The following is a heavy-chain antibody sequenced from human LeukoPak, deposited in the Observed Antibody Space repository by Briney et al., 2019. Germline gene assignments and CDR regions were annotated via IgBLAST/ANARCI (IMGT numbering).Heavy chain of an antibody. CDR2: IYYSGST. CDR3: ARRHSSGYYDDAFDI. CDR1: GGSISSSSYY. D-gene: IGHD3-22*01. V-gene: IGHV4-39*01. Sequence: SETLPLTCTVSGGSISSSSYYWGWIRQPPGKGLEWIGSIYYSGSTYYNPSLKSRVTISVDTSKNQFSLKLSSVTAADTAVYYCARRHSSGYYDDAFDIWGQGTMVTVSS. J-gene: IGHJ3*02.